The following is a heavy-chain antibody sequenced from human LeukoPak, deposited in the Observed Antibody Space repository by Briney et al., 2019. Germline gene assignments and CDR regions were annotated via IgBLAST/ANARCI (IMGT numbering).Heavy chain of an antibody. D-gene: IGHD2-2*01. CDR3: ARDHLVVPGGYEDHYYGMDV. CDR1: GYTFTAYY. V-gene: IGHV1-2*02. J-gene: IGHJ6*02. Sequence: ASAKVSCKPSGYTFTAYYMHWVQQAPGQGLEWLGWINPNSGGTNYAQKFQGRVTMTRDTSISTANMELCRLRSGDTAVYYCARDHLVVPGGYEDHYYGMDVWGQGTTVTVSS. CDR2: INPNSGGT.